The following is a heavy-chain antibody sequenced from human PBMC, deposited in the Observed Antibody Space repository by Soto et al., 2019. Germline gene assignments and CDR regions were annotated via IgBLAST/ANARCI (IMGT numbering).Heavy chain of an antibody. D-gene: IGHD3-22*01. V-gene: IGHV3-30*04. J-gene: IGHJ4*02. Sequence: GGSLRLSCAASGFTFSSYAMHWVRQAPGKGLEWVAVISYDGSNKYYADSVKGRFTISRDNSKNTLYLQMNSLRAEDTAVYYCARSKPDSSGYYFDYWGQGTLVTVSS. CDR1: GFTFSSYA. CDR3: ARSKPDSSGYYFDY. CDR2: ISYDGSNK.